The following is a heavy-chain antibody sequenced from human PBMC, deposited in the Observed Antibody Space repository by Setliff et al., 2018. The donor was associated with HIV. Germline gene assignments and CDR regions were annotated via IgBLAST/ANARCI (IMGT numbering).Heavy chain of an antibody. V-gene: IGHV5-51*01. CDR2: VYPGDSDV. D-gene: IGHD6-19*01. CDR1: GYNFVSYW. CDR3: ARHPVAGTPYYFDS. Sequence: GESLKISCKASGYNFVSYWIGWVRLMPGKGLEWMGIVYPGDSDVRYSPSFQGHVSISVDKSINTAYLQWSSLQASDTAIYYCARHPVAGTPYYFDSWGQGTLVTVSS. J-gene: IGHJ4*02.